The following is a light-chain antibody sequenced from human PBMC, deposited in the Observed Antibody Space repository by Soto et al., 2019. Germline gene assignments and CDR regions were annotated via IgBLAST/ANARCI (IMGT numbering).Light chain of an antibody. V-gene: IGKV1-5*03. Sequence: DIEMTQSPSTLSASVGDRVTITCRASQSINTWLAWYQQKPGEAPKLLIYEASTIERGVPSRFSGSGSGTEFTLTISSLQPDDFAAFYCQQYKTYSRTFGQGTKVEVK. CDR3: QQYKTYSRT. CDR2: EAS. J-gene: IGKJ1*01. CDR1: QSINTW.